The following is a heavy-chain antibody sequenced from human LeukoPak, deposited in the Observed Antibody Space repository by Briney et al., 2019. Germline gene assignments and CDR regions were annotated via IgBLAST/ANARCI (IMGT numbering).Heavy chain of an antibody. Sequence: GGSLRLSCAAPGFTFSSYGMHWVRQAPGKGLEWVAFIRYDGSNKYYADSVKGRFTISRDNSKNTLYLQMNSLRAEDTAVYYCAKDHCSSTSCYYYYYYMDVWGKGTTVTVSS. CDR3: AKDHCSSTSCYYYYYYMDV. V-gene: IGHV3-30*02. J-gene: IGHJ6*03. CDR1: GFTFSSYG. CDR2: IRYDGSNK. D-gene: IGHD2-2*01.